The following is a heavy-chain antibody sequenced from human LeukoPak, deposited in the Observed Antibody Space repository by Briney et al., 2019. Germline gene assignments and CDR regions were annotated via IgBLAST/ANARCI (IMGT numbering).Heavy chain of an antibody. D-gene: IGHD3-16*01. J-gene: IGHJ3*02. V-gene: IGHV4-4*02. Sequence: SETLSLTCTVSGGSISSSNWWSWVRQPPGKGLEWIGEIYYSGSTNYNPSLKSRVTISVDKSKNQFSLKLSSVTAADTAVYYCARGLRVGGAFDIWGQGTMVTVSS. CDR3: ARGLRVGGAFDI. CDR2: IYYSGST. CDR1: GGSISSSNW.